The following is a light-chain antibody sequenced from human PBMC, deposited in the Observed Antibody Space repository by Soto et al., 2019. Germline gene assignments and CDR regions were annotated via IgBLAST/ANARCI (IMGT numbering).Light chain of an antibody. CDR1: HDITNY. CDR2: DVS. V-gene: IGKV1-33*01. Sequence: EMTQSQYSLSVSVGDRFTITCQASHDITNYLNWYQQKPGKAPKLLIYDVSKLETGVPSRFSGSGSGTDFTFTISSLQPEDIATYFCQQSADLLIPFAQGTRLE. J-gene: IGKJ5*01. CDR3: QQSADLLIP.